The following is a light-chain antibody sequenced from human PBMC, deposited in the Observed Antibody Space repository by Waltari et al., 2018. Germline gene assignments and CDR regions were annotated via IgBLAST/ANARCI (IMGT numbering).Light chain of an antibody. V-gene: IGKV2-30*02. CDR3: MQATHWPLT. J-gene: IGKJ1*01. CDR1: QSLVHGDGKIY. CDR2: KVS. Sequence: QSLVHGDGKIYLNWYHQGPGQSPRRLIYKVSNRDSGVPDRFSGSGSGTDFTLTISRVEAEDVGMYYCMQATHWPLTFGQGTRVEIK.